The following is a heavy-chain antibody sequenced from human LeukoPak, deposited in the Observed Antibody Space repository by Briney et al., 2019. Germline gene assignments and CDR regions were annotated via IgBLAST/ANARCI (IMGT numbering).Heavy chain of an antibody. Sequence: HPGSSLRLSCAPSGFTFDDYAMHWVRQAPGKGLEWVSGNSWNSGRLGYADSVKGRFTISRDNAKNSLYLQMNSLRAEDTALYYCAKGRDKYQLLSKNWFDPWGQGTLVTVSS. V-gene: IGHV3-9*01. CDR2: NSWNSGRL. J-gene: IGHJ5*02. D-gene: IGHD2-2*01. CDR3: AKGRDKYQLLSKNWFDP. CDR1: GFTFDDYA.